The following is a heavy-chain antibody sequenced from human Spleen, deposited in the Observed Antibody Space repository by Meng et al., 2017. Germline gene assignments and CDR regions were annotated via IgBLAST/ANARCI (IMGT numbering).Heavy chain of an antibody. D-gene: IGHD2-2*01. CDR3: ARDSGDCSSSTCHHFDY. CDR1: GFRFSSYE. CDR2: ISRTSSVK. Sequence: GESLKISCAASGFRFSSYEMNWVRQAPGKGLEWVSYISRTSSVKYYADSVKGRFTISRDNAKNSLYLQINSLRAEDTAVYYCARDSGDCSSSTCHHFDYWGQGTLVTVSS. V-gene: IGHV3-48*03. J-gene: IGHJ4*02.